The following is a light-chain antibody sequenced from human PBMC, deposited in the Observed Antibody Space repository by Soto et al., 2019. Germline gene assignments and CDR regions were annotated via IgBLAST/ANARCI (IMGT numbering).Light chain of an antibody. V-gene: IGKV3-11*01. CDR2: GAS. J-gene: IGKJ2*01. Sequence: EIVLTQSPATLSLSPGERATLSCRASQSVSSYLAWYQQKPGQAPRLLIFGASNRATGIPARFSGSGSGTDFTLTITSLEAEDCAVYYCQQRGNWPPYTFGQGTKLEI. CDR3: QQRGNWPPYT. CDR1: QSVSSY.